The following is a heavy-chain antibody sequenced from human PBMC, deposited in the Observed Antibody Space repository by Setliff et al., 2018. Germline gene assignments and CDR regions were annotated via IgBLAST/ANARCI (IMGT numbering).Heavy chain of an antibody. CDR3: ARSYHLVLTNWFDA. CDR2: IHHSGSN. V-gene: IGHV4-38-2*01. Sequence: SETLSLTCAVSGFSISSGYYWGWIRQPPGKGLEWIVNIHHSGSNDYNPSLKRRVTISLDTSKNQFSLRLTSVTAADTAVYYCARSYHLVLTNWFDAWGHGTLVTVSS. J-gene: IGHJ5*01. CDR1: GFSISSGYY. D-gene: IGHD1-26*01.